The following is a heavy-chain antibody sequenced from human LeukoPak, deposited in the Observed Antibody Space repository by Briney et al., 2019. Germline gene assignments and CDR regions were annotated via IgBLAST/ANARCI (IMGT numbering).Heavy chain of an antibody. CDR1: GGSISNYY. CDR2: INYSGNN. D-gene: IGHD1-26*01. Sequence: SETLSLTCIVSGGSISNYYWSWIRQPPGKGLEWIAYINYSGNNNYNPSLKSRVTISIDTSKNHFSLRLSSVTAADTAVYYCARISGSYLYADYWGQGTLVTVSS. CDR3: ARISGSYLYADY. J-gene: IGHJ4*02. V-gene: IGHV4-59*08.